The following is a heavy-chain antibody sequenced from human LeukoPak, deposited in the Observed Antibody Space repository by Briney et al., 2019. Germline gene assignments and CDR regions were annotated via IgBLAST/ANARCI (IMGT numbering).Heavy chain of an antibody. CDR3: TTHNYYDSSGYFDY. J-gene: IGHJ4*02. Sequence: GGSLRLSCAASGFTFSNAWMSWVRQAPGKGLEWVGRIKSKTDGGTADYAAPVKGRFTISRDDSKNTLYLQMNSLKTEDTAVYYCTTHNYYDSSGYFDYWGQGTLVTVSS. D-gene: IGHD3-22*01. CDR1: GFTFSNAW. CDR2: IKSKTDGGTA. V-gene: IGHV3-15*01.